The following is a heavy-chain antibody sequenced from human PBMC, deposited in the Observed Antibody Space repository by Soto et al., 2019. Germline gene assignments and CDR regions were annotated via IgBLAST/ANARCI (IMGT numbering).Heavy chain of an antibody. J-gene: IGHJ4*02. CDR3: ARGLAGGTEEFDY. CDR1: GGSFNGYY. D-gene: IGHD3-16*01. CDR2: INHSGST. Sequence: SETLSLTCAVYGGSFNGYYWSWIRQPPGKGLEWIGEINHSGSTNYNPSLKSRVTISVDTSKNQFSLKLSSVTAADTAVYYCARGLAGGTEEFDYWGQGTLVTVSS. V-gene: IGHV4-34*01.